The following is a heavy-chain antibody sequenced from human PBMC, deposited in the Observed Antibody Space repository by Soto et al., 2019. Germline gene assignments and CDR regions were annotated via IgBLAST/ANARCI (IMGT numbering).Heavy chain of an antibody. V-gene: IGHV4-4*07. CDR3: ARISGGPIC. Sequence: SETLSLTCSVSGSSIIGHYWNWFRQPAGKRLEWIGRIHSAGGTNYNVPFTSRVTMSVDTSKNQLSLKLSSVTAADTAVYYCARISGGPICWGQGTLVTVS. CDR1: GSSIIGHY. J-gene: IGHJ4*02. CDR2: IHSAGGT.